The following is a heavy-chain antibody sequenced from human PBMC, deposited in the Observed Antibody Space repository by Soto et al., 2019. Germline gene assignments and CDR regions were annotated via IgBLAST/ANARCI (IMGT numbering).Heavy chain of an antibody. J-gene: IGHJ4*02. CDR2: MSYDGSHI. V-gene: IGHV3-30-3*01. CDR3: ARGFVGSSSFYSFDY. D-gene: IGHD6-6*01. CDR1: GFTFSSYT. Sequence: QVHLVESGGGVVQPGRSLRLSCAASGFTFSSYTIHWVRQAPGTGLEWVAVMSYDGSHIYYADSVEGRFTISRDNSRNTLYLQMTSLRVEDTAVYYCARGFVGSSSFYSFDYWGQGTLVTVSS.